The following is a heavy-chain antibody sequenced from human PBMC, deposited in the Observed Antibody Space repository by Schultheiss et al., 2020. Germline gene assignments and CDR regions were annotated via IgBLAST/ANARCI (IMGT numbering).Heavy chain of an antibody. CDR2: IYYSGST. CDR1: GGSISSGGYS. J-gene: IGHJ4*02. V-gene: IGHV4-61*08. Sequence: SATMSLTCAVSGGSISSGGYSWSWIRQPPGKGLEWIGYIYYSGSTNYCPSLKSRVSMSVDTSKSQISLKVTSVTAADTAVYYCVRVCRASQSCYFDSWGQGTLVTVAS. CDR3: VRVCRASQSCYFDS.